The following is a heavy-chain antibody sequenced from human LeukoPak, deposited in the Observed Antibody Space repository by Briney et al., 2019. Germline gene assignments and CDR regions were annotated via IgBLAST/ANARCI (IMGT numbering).Heavy chain of an antibody. V-gene: IGHV3-23*01. CDR2: ITGSGGNT. CDR3: AKWGDYDVLTGYYVSDY. D-gene: IGHD3-9*01. Sequence: PGASLRLSWAASGFTFSNYAMSWVRQAPGKWLEWVSAITGSGGNTYYADSVKGRFTISRDNSKNTLYLQMNSLRAEDTAVYYCAKWGDYDVLTGYYVSDYWGQGTLVTVSS. CDR1: GFTFSNYA. J-gene: IGHJ4*02.